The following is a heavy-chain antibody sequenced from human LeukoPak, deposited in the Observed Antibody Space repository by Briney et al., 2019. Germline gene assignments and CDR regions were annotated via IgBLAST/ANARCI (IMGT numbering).Heavy chain of an antibody. V-gene: IGHV1-46*01. Sequence: ASVKVSCKASGYTFTTYYMHRVRQAPGQGLEWMGIINPSGGTTFYAQKFQGRVTMTRDMSTSTVHMELSSLKASDTAIYYCARREGGSYIHYWGQGTLVTVSS. J-gene: IGHJ4*02. CDR1: GYTFTTYY. CDR3: ARREGGSYIHY. CDR2: INPSGGTT. D-gene: IGHD1-26*01.